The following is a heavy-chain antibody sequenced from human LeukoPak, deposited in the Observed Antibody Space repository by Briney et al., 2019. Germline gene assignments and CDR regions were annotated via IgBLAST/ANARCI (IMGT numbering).Heavy chain of an antibody. CDR3: ARSSDDYVDAFDI. CDR2: IYYSGST. J-gene: IGHJ3*02. V-gene: IGHV4-59*12. CDR1: GVSISSYY. Sequence: ASETLSLTCTVSGVSISSYYWSWIRQPPGKGLEWIGYIYYSGSTNYNPSLKSRVTISVDTSKNQFSLKLSSVTAADTAVYYCARSSDDYVDAFDIWGQGTMVTVSS. D-gene: IGHD4-17*01.